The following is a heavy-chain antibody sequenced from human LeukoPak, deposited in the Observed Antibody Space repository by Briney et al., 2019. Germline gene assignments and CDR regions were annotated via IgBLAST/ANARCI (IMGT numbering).Heavy chain of an antibody. CDR2: ITSSSTYI. J-gene: IGHJ4*02. CDR3: ARHLSGVTGYTYGRGIDY. Sequence: GGSLRLTCAASGITFSSYSMKWVRQAPGKGLEWVSAITSSSTYIYYADSVKGRFTISRDNAKNSLYLQMNSLRAEDTAVYYCARHLSGVTGYTYGRGIDYWGQGTLVTVSS. CDR1: GITFSSYS. D-gene: IGHD5-18*01. V-gene: IGHV3-21*01.